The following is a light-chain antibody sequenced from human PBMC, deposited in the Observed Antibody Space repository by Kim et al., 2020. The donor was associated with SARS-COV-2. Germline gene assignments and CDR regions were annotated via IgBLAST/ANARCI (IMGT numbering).Light chain of an antibody. CDR3: QKYNSAPNT. V-gene: IGKV1-27*01. J-gene: IGKJ2*01. CDR2: SAS. CDR1: QGISNY. Sequence: SASVGDRVTITCRASQGISNYLAWYQQKPGKVHKLLIYSASTSQSGVPSRFSGSGSGTDFTLTISSLQPEDVATYYCQKYNSAPNTFGQGTKLEI.